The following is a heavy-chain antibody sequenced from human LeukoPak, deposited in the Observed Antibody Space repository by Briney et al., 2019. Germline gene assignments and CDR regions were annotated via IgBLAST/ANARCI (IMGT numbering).Heavy chain of an antibody. CDR2: VISKADGGTT. V-gene: IGHV3-15*01. CDR1: GFSFSNAW. D-gene: IGHD1-26*01. J-gene: IGHJ4*02. Sequence: GGSLRLSCAASGFSFSNAWMSWVRQAPGKGLEWVGRVISKADGGTTDYAAPVKGRFTISRDDSKSTLYLQMNSLKTEDTAVYYCTAGVGTTDFDYWGQGTLVTVSS. CDR3: TAGVGTTDFDY.